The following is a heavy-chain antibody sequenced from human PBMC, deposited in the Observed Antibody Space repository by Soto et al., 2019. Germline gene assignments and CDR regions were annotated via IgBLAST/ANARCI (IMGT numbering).Heavy chain of an antibody. CDR2: IWYDGSNK. CDR1: GFTFSSYG. V-gene: IGHV3-33*01. CDR3: AREDVLLWFGELGPLDY. Sequence: QVQLVESGGGVVQPGRSLRLSCAASGFTFSSYGMHWVRQAPGKGLEWVAVIWYDGSNKYYADSVKGRFTISRDNSKNTLYLQMNSLRAEDTAVYYCAREDVLLWFGELGPLDYWGQGTRVTVSS. D-gene: IGHD3-10*01. J-gene: IGHJ4*02.